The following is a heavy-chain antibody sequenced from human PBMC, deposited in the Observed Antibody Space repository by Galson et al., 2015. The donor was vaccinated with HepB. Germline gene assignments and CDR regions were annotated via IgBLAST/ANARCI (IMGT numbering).Heavy chain of an antibody. D-gene: IGHD2-2*01. J-gene: IGHJ5*02. CDR3: ALSYCSSTSCYHGWFDP. CDR1: GNTFTGYY. CDR2: INANSGGT. V-gene: IGHV1-2*04. Sequence: SVKVSCKASGNTFTGYYMHWVRQAPGQGLEWMGWINANSGGTNYAQKFQGWVTMTRDTSISTAYMELSRLRSDDTAVYYCALSYCSSTSCYHGWFDPWGQGTLVTVSS.